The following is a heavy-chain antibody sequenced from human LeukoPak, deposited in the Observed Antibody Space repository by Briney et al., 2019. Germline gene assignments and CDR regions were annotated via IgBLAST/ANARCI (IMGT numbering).Heavy chain of an antibody. CDR1: GYTFTSYD. Sequence: GASVKVSCKASGYTFTSYDINWVRQATGQGLEWMGWMNPNSGNTGYAQKLQGRVTMTRNTSISTAYMELSSLRSEDTAVYYCARERYYYGSGTRYYYYYMDVWGKGTTVTVSS. CDR2: MNPNSGNT. D-gene: IGHD3-10*01. CDR3: ARERYYYGSGTRYYYYYMDV. V-gene: IGHV1-8*01. J-gene: IGHJ6*03.